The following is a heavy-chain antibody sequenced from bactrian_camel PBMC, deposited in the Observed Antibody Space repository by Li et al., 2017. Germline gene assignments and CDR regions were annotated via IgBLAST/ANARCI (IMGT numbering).Heavy chain of an antibody. D-gene: IGHD2*01. J-gene: IGHJ4*01. CDR2: LYKDDKNP. V-gene: IGHV3S6*01. CDR3: AAGVLRGAPWWLLLAESEYEY. Sequence: HVQLVESGGGSVQAGGSLRLSCTASGYTTNDYCMGWFRQVSGKEREGVAGLYKDDKNPNYADSVKGRFTISHDNAENVLYLQMDSLKPEDTAMYYCAAGVLRGAPWWLLLAESEYEYWGQGTQVTVS. CDR1: GYTTNDYC.